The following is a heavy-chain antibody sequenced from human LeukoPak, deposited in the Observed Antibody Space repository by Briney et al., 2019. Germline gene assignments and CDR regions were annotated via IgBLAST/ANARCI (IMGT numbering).Heavy chain of an antibody. CDR2: FDSEDNEA. D-gene: IGHD2-15*01. J-gene: IGHJ4*02. CDR1: RYTLFHSS. CDR3: ATERSSGLQFFDS. Sequence: ASVKVSCKISRYTLFHSSIHWVRQAPGKGLEWMGGFDSEDNEAIYAQMFKGRVTMTEDRTTDTAYMEFRSLRSEDSAIYYCATERSSGLQFFDSWGQGTLVTVSS. V-gene: IGHV1-24*01.